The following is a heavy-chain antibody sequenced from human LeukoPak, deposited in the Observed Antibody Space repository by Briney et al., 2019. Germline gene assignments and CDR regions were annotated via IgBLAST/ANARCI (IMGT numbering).Heavy chain of an antibody. D-gene: IGHD6-13*01. V-gene: IGHV4-38-2*01. CDR1: GYSISSGYY. CDR2: MYHSGSI. Sequence: SETLSLTCAVSGYSISSGYYWGWFRQPPGKGLEWIGCMYHSGSILCNPSLKSRVTISVHTSKNQFSLKLISVTAADPAVYYWARQGGSSSPYYYYYMDVWGKGTTVTVSS. J-gene: IGHJ6*03. CDR3: ARQGGSSSPYYYYYMDV.